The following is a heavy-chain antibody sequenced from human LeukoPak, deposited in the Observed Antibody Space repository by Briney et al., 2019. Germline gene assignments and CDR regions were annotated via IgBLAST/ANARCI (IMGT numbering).Heavy chain of an antibody. V-gene: IGHV1-8*03. CDR1: GGTFSSYA. J-gene: IGHJ6*03. CDR3: ARSRGIAAHMDV. Sequence: SSVKVSCKASGGTFSSYAISWVRQATGQGLEWMGWMNPNSGNTGYAQKFQGRVTITRNTSISTAYMELSSLRSEDTAVYYCARSRGIAAHMDVWGKGTTVTVSS. D-gene: IGHD6-13*01. CDR2: MNPNSGNT.